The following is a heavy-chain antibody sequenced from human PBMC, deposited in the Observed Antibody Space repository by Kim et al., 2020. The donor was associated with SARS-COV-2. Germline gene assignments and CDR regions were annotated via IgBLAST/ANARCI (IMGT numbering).Heavy chain of an antibody. D-gene: IGHD6-13*01. CDR2: MNPNSGNT. CDR1: GYTFTSYD. CDR3: ARGRAKGGVSVSSSWPDY. J-gene: IGHJ4*02. Sequence: ASVKVSCKASGYTFTSYDINWVRQATGQGLEWMGWMNPNSGNTGYAQKFQGRVTMTRNTSISTAYMELSSLRSEDTAVYYCARGRAKGGVSVSSSWPDYWGQGTLVTVSS. V-gene: IGHV1-8*01.